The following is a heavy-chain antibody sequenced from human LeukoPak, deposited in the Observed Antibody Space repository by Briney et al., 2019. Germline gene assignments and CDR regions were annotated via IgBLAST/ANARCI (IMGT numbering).Heavy chain of an antibody. J-gene: IGHJ5*02. CDR3: AREAAGQWFDP. V-gene: IGHV4-4*02. D-gene: IGHD6-25*01. CDR2: IYHSRST. Sequence: SGPGLVKPSGALSLTCAVSGDSISSSNWWSWVRQPPGKGLEWIGEIYHSRSTNYNPSLKSRVTMSLDKSKNQFSLKLTSVTAADTAVYYCAREAAGQWFDPWGQGTLVTVSS. CDR1: GDSISSSNW.